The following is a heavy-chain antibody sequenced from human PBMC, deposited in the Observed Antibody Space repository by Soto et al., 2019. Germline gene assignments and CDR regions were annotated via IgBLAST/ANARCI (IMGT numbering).Heavy chain of an antibody. Sequence: PGGSLRLSCAASGFTFSSYAMSWVRQAPGKGLEWVSAISGSGGSTYYADSVKGRFTISRDNSKNTLYLQMNSLRAEDTAVYYCANHLRTRITIFGGHQISGGMDVWGQGTTVTVPS. CDR1: GFTFSSYA. D-gene: IGHD3-3*01. V-gene: IGHV3-23*01. CDR2: ISGSGGST. CDR3: ANHLRTRITIFGGHQISGGMDV. J-gene: IGHJ6*02.